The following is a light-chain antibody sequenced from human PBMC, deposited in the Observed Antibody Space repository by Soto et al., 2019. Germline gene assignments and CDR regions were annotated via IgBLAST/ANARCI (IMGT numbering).Light chain of an antibody. V-gene: IGKV3-15*01. CDR3: QQYNDWPPWT. Sequence: EIVMTQSPATLSVSPGERATLSCRASQSVSRNLAWYQQKPGQAPRLLIYGASTRATGIPARFSGSVSGTEFTLTISSLHSEDFAVYYCQQYNDWPPWTFGKGTKVEIK. J-gene: IGKJ1*01. CDR1: QSVSRN. CDR2: GAS.